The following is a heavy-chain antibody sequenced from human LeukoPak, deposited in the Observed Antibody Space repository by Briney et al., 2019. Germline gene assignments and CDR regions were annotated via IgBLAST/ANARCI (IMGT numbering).Heavy chain of an antibody. D-gene: IGHD3-22*01. CDR2: IYSPGTN. CDR3: ARGIGTSYESSRDAFDI. Sequence: SETLSLTCSVSAGSINSDDYYWSWIRQPAGKGLEWIGRIYSPGTNYNYNPSLKSRVTISIDTSKNQFSLKLTSVTAGDTAVYYCARGIGTSYESSRDAFDIWGQGTMVTVSS. CDR1: AGSINSDDYY. V-gene: IGHV4-61*02. J-gene: IGHJ3*02.